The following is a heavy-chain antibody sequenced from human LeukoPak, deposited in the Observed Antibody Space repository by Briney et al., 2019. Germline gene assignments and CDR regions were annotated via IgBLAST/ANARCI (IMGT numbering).Heavy chain of an antibody. V-gene: IGHV4-59*01. CDR3: ARGAVAGRRFLWFDP. D-gene: IGHD6-19*01. Sequence: SETLSLTCTVSGGSISTYYWNWIRQPPGKGLEWIGYIYYSGSTNYNPSLKSRVTISVDTSKNHFSLKLSSVTAADTAVYYCARGAVAGRRFLWFDPWGQGTLVTVSS. CDR1: GGSISTYY. J-gene: IGHJ5*02. CDR2: IYYSGST.